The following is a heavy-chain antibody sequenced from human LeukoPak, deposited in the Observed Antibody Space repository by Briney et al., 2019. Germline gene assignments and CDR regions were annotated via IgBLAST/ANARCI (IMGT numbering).Heavy chain of an antibody. D-gene: IGHD2-15*01. V-gene: IGHV3-23*01. CDR1: GFTFSSYA. CDR3: ARDRCSGGSCYDWFDP. CDR2: ISGSGGST. J-gene: IGHJ5*02. Sequence: GGFLRLSCAASGFTFSSYAMSWVRQAPGKGLEWVSAISGSGGSTYYADSVKGRFTISRDNSKNTLYLQMNSLRAEDTAVYYCARDRCSGGSCYDWFDPWGQGTLVTVSS.